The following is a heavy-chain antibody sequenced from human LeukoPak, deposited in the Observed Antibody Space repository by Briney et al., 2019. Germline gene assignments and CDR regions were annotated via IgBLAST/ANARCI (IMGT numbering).Heavy chain of an antibody. CDR2: INSDGSRT. J-gene: IGHJ4*02. V-gene: IGHV3-74*01. CDR3: AREVGDYYDSSGSFDY. Sequence: GGSLRLSCAASGFTFSTYWMHWVRQGPGKGLGWVSRINSDGSRTISADSVKGRFTISRDNAKNTLYLQMNSLRAEDTAVYYCAREVGDYYDSSGSFDYWGQGTLVTVSS. D-gene: IGHD3-22*01. CDR1: GFTFSTYW.